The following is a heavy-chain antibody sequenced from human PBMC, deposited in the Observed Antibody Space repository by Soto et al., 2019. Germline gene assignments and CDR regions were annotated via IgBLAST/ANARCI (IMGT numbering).Heavy chain of an antibody. J-gene: IGHJ4*02. D-gene: IGHD2-8*02. CDR2: INHSGST. V-gene: IGHV4-34*01. Sequence: QVQLQQWGAGLLKPSETLSLTCAVYGGSFSGYYWSWIRQPPGKGLEWIGEINHSGSTNYNPSLKSRVTISVDTSKNQLSLKLSPVTAADTAVYYCARGQSSLLLDCWGQGVLVTVSS. CDR1: GGSFSGYY. CDR3: ARGQSSLLLDC.